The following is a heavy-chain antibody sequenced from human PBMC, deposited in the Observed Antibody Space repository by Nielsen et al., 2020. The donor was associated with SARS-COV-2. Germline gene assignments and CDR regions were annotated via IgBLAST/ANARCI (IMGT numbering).Heavy chain of an antibody. CDR3: ARKTCGSTSCPFGY. J-gene: IGHJ4*02. CDR1: GYSFNMYT. Sequence: ASVKVSCKASGYSFNMYTMNWVRQAPGQGLEWMGWINTKTGDPTYAQGFSGRFVFSVDTSVITAYLQISSLEAEDTAVYYCARKTCGSTSCPFGYWGQGTLVTVSS. D-gene: IGHD2-2*01. CDR2: INTKTGDP. V-gene: IGHV7-4-1*02.